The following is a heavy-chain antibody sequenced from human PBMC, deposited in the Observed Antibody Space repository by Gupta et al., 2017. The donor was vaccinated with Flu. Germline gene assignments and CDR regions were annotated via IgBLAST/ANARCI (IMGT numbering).Heavy chain of an antibody. CDR2: IWFDGSKA. V-gene: IGHV3-33*01. CDR1: GFTFRLYG. CDR3: ARDTTRGGGSGVVDYSGVDA. J-gene: IGHJ6*02. Sequence: QVQPVESGGGVVQPGESLSPSCAAAGFTFRLYGMHWVRQAPGKPLEWLTVIWFDGSKAKYADSVKGRFIVSRDNPKNTLYLQLNSLRVEDTAVYYCARDTTRGGGSGVVDYSGVDAWGPGTTVTVSS. D-gene: IGHD3-3*01.